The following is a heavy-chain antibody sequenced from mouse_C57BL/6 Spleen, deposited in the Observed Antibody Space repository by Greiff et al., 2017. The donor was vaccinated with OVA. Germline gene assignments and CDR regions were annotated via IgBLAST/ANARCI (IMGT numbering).Heavy chain of an antibody. CDR3: VRHVEVGWYFDV. CDR2: IRSKSNNYAT. CDR1: GFSFNTYA. V-gene: IGHV10-1*01. J-gene: IGHJ1*03. D-gene: IGHD1-1*02. Sequence: EVQRVESGGGLVQPKGSLKLSCAASGFSFNTYAMNWVRQAPGKGLEWVARIRSKSNNYATYYADSVKDRFTISRDDSESMLYLQMNNLKTEDTAMYYGVRHVEVGWYFDVWGTGTTVTVSS.